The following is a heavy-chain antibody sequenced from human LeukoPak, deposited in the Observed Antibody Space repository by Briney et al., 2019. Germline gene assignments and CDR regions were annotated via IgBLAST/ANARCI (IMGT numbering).Heavy chain of an antibody. Sequence: GGSLRLSCAASGFTFSNYAMSWVRQAPGKGLEWVSYISSSSSTIYYADSVKGRFTISRDNAKNSLYLQMNSLRAEDTAVYYCARENCSGGSCYSVYWGQGTLVTVSS. D-gene: IGHD2-15*01. CDR1: GFTFSNYA. J-gene: IGHJ4*02. CDR3: ARENCSGGSCYSVY. CDR2: ISSSSSTI. V-gene: IGHV3-48*01.